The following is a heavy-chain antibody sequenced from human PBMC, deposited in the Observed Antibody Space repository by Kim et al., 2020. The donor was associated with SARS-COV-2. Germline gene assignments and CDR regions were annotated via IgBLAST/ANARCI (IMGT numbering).Heavy chain of an antibody. V-gene: IGHV3-74*01. CDR2: ISTDGSST. Sequence: GGSLRLSCAASGLTFSNYWMHWVRQAPGTGLVWVSRISTDGSSTNYADSVKGRFTISRDNAKNTLYLQMNSLRAEDTAVYYCASLRTPYWGQGTLVTVS. CDR3: ASLRTPY. J-gene: IGHJ4*02. CDR1: GLTFSNYW.